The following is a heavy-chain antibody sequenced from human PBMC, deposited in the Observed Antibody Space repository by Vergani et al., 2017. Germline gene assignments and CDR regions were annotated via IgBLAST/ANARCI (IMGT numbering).Heavy chain of an antibody. CDR3: AREGLHSGSGSYNDY. J-gene: IGHJ4*02. V-gene: IGHV4-38-2*02. D-gene: IGHD3-10*01. CDR1: GYSIRTNYY. Sequence: QLQLQESGPGLVKSSETLSLTCTVSGYSIRTNYYWGWIRQPPGKGLEWIGSINHSGSTYYNPSLKSRITMSVDTSKNQFSLRLSSVTAADTAMYYCAREGLHSGSGSYNDYWGQGTLVTVSS. CDR2: INHSGST.